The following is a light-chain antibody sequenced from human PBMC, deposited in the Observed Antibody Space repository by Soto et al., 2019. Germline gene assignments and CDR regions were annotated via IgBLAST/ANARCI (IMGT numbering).Light chain of an antibody. Sequence: QSALTQPASVSGSPRQSITISCTGTSSDIGRYNLVSWYKQHPGKAPQLMIYEGTKRPSGISNRFSGSKSGNTASLTISGLQAEDEADYYCCSYSSSATYVFGTGTKVTVL. CDR2: EGT. J-gene: IGLJ1*01. CDR1: SSDIGRYNL. V-gene: IGLV2-23*01. CDR3: CSYSSSATYV.